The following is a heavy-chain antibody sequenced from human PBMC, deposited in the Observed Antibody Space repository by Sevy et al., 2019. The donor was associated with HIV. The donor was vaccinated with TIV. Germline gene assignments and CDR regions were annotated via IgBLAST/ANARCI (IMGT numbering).Heavy chain of an antibody. Sequence: GGSLRLSCAASGFTFSDYYLSWIRQAPGKGLEWVSYISGTSRYINYADSLKGRFTISRDNAKNSLYLQMNSLKGEDTDVYYCARRSSSWDYFEYWGQGTLVTVSS. CDR2: ISGTSRYI. J-gene: IGHJ4*02. V-gene: IGHV3-11*06. CDR1: GFTFSDYY. D-gene: IGHD6-13*01. CDR3: ARRSSSWDYFEY.